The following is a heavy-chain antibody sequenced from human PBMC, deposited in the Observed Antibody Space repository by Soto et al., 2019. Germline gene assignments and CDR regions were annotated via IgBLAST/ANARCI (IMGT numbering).Heavy chain of an antibody. CDR2: ISTYNGNT. V-gene: IGHV1-18*01. CDR1: GYTFTNYG. J-gene: IGHJ3*02. Sequence: QVQLVQSGAEVKKPGASVKVSCKASGYTFTNYGISWVRQAPGQGLEWLGWISTYNGNTNYAQKLQGRVTMTTDTSTNTVYMELKSLRSDDTAVYYCARDLRPRAFRDAFDIWGQGTMVTVSS. D-gene: IGHD3-10*01. CDR3: ARDLRPRAFRDAFDI.